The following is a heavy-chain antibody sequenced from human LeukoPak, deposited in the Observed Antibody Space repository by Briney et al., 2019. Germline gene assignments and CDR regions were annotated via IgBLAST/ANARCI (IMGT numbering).Heavy chain of an antibody. V-gene: IGHV4-39*01. CDR3: ANLIPPGWFDP. J-gene: IGHJ5*02. Sequence: SETLSLTCTVSGGSISSSRDYWAWLRQPPGTGLEWIANIYYSGSTYCSPSLKSRVTISVDTSKNQFSLKLSSVTAADTAVYYCANLIPPGWFDPWGQGILVTVSS. CDR1: GGSISSSRDY. CDR2: IYYSGST.